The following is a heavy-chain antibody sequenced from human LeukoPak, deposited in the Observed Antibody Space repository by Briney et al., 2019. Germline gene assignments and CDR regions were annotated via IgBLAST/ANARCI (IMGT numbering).Heavy chain of an antibody. CDR3: ARDDSSGPQVY. Sequence: ASVKVSCKASGYTFTGYYMHWVRQAPGQGLEWMGWINPNSGGTNYAQKFQGRVTMTRDTSTSTVYMELSSLRSDDTAVYYCARDDSSGPQVYWGQGTLVTVSS. CDR2: INPNSGGT. V-gene: IGHV1-2*02. J-gene: IGHJ4*02. D-gene: IGHD3-22*01. CDR1: GYTFTGYY.